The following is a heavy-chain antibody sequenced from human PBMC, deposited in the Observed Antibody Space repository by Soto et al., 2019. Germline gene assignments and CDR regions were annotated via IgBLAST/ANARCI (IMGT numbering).Heavy chain of an antibody. CDR1: GGSFSGYY. D-gene: IGHD5-18*01. J-gene: IGHJ4*02. CDR2: INHSGST. Sequence: TLSLTCAVYGGSFSGYYWSWIRQPPGKGLEWIGEINHSGSTNYNPSPKSRVTISVDTSKNQFSLKLSSVTAADTAVYYCARSTGRYSYGRFDYWGQGTLVTVSS. CDR3: ARSTGRYSYGRFDY. V-gene: IGHV4-34*01.